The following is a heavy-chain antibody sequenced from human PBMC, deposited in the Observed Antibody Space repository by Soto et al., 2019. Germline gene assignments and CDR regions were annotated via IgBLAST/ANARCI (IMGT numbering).Heavy chain of an antibody. V-gene: IGHV3-64D*06. Sequence: GGSLRLSCSASGFAFSSYAMHWVRQTPGKGLEYVSAISPQGGSTYYADSAKGRFTISRDDSKNTVYLQMSSLRPDDTAVYYCATMMIARGAFDFWGQGTLVTVSS. CDR1: GFAFSSYA. D-gene: IGHD2-21*01. CDR3: ATMMIARGAFDF. J-gene: IGHJ4*02. CDR2: ISPQGGST.